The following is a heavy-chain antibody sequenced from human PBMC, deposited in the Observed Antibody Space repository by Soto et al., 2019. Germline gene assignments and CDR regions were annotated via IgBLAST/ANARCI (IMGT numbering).Heavy chain of an antibody. D-gene: IGHD6-19*01. J-gene: IGHJ4*02. CDR2: TYYRSKWFN. V-gene: IGHV6-1*01. CDR1: GDSVYSISAA. CDR3: ARGSYYSGWG. Sequence: PSQTLSLTCAISGDSVYSISAAWNWIRPSPSRGLEWLGRTYYRSKWFNDYAVSVKSRITINPDTSKKQFSLQLNSVTPEDTAVYYCARGSYYSGWGWSQRTRGTVSS.